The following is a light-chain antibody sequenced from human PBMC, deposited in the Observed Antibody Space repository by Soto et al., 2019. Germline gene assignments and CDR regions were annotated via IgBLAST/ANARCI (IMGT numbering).Light chain of an antibody. Sequence: QSVLTQPASVSGSPGQSITISCTGTSSDIGAYNYVSWYQQHPGKAPKLLIYEVSHRPSGVSNRFSGSKSGTRASLTISGLQAEDEADYYCSSYSGTTLYVFGSGTKVTVL. J-gene: IGLJ1*01. CDR1: SSDIGAYNY. V-gene: IGLV2-14*01. CDR3: SSYSGTTLYV. CDR2: EVS.